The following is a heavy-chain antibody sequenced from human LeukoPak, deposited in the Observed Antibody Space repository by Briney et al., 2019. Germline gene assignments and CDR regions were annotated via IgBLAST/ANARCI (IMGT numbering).Heavy chain of an antibody. CDR2: TSAYNGNT. D-gene: IGHD3-22*01. CDR3: ARGTYDSSGYYFDY. Sequence: ASVKVSCKASGYTFTSYGISWVRQAPGQGLEWMGWTSAYNGNTNYAQELQGRVTMTTDTSTSTAYMELRSLRSDDTAVYYCARGTYDSSGYYFDYWGQGTLVTVSS. CDR1: GYTFTSYG. J-gene: IGHJ4*02. V-gene: IGHV1-18*01.